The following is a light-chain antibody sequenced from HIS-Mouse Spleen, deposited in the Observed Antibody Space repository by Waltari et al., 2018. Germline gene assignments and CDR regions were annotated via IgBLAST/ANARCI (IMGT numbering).Light chain of an antibody. CDR3: QVWDSSSDHVV. V-gene: IGLV3-21*03. Sequence: SYVLTQPPSVSVAPGKTARITCGGNNIGSKGVHWYQQKPGQAPVLVVYDDSDRPSGIPERFSGSNSGNTATRTISRVEAGDEADYCGQVWDSSSDHVVFGGGTKLTVL. CDR2: DDS. J-gene: IGLJ2*01. CDR1: NIGSKG.